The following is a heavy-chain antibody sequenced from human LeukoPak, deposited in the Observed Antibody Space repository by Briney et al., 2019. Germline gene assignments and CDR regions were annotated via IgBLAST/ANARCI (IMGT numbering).Heavy chain of an antibody. Sequence: PSQTLSLTRTVSGGSISRGDYYWSWIRQPPGKGLEWIGYIYYSGSPYYNPSLKSRVTISVDTSKNQFSLKLSSVTAADTAVYYCARARPDYDILTGYLDPQYYGMDVWGQGTTVTVSS. CDR2: IYYSGSP. CDR3: ARARPDYDILTGYLDPQYYGMDV. CDR1: GGSISRGDYY. J-gene: IGHJ6*02. D-gene: IGHD3-9*01. V-gene: IGHV4-30-4*01.